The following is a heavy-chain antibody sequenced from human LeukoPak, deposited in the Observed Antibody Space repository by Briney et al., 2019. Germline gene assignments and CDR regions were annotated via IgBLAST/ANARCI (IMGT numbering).Heavy chain of an antibody. D-gene: IGHD6-19*01. J-gene: IGHJ4*02. CDR2: ISGSGGST. Sequence: GGSLRLSCAASGFTFSSYAMSWVRQAPGKGLEWVSSISGSGGSTYYADSVKGRFTISRDNSKNTLYLQMNSLRAEDTAVYYCAKDQSPGYSSGWSFDYWGQGTLVTVSS. CDR1: GFTFSSYA. CDR3: AKDQSPGYSSGWSFDY. V-gene: IGHV3-23*01.